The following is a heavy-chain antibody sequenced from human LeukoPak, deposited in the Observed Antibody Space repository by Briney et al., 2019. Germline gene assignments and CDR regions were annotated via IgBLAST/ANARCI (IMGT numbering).Heavy chain of an antibody. Sequence: VGSLRLSCAASGFTFSSYAMSWVRQAPGKGLEWVSAISGSGGSTYYADSVKGRFTISRDNSKNTLYLQMNSLRAEDTAVYYCAKHGYYDFWTGGFDYWGQGTLVTVSS. D-gene: IGHD3-3*01. J-gene: IGHJ4*02. CDR2: ISGSGGST. V-gene: IGHV3-23*01. CDR1: GFTFSSYA. CDR3: AKHGYYDFWTGGFDY.